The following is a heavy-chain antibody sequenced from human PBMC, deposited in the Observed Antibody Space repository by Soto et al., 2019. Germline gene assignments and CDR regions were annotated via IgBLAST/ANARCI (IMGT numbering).Heavy chain of an antibody. Sequence: EVQLLESGGGLVQPGGSLRLSCAASGFTFSSYDMSWVRQAPGKGLEWVSAISGRTGSTYYGASVKGRFTISRGSSKSTLYLPMDSLRAEDRAVYYCAKENDDWGQGTLVTVSS. V-gene: IGHV3-23*01. CDR1: GFTFSSYD. CDR2: ISGRTGST. CDR3: AKENDD. J-gene: IGHJ4*02.